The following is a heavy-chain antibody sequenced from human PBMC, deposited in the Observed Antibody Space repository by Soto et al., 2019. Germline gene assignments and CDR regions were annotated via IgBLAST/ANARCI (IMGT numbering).Heavy chain of an antibody. CDR1: GVTFSSYS. D-gene: IGHD2-2*01. CDR2: ISSSSSYI. CDR3: ASLRRSVVPAAMGSYFDY. Sequence: GGALGVSGSASGVTFSSYSMPWVRQAPVKGLEWVSSISSSSSYIYYADSVKGRFTISRDNAKNSLYLQMNSLRAEDTAVYYCASLRRSVVPAAMGSYFDYWGQGTLVTVSS. V-gene: IGHV3-21*01. J-gene: IGHJ4*02.